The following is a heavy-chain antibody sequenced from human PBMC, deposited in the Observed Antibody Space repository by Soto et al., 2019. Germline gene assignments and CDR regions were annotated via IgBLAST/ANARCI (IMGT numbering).Heavy chain of an antibody. V-gene: IGHV4-31*03. CDR2: IYYSGST. Sequence: QVQLQESGPGLVKPSQTLSLTCTVSGGSISSGGYYWSWIRQHPGKGLEWIGYIYYSGSTYYNPSLKSRVTISVDTSKNQFSLKLSSVTGADTAGYYCAREQQLIMGGDWFDPWGQGTLVTVSS. CDR1: GGSISSGGYY. J-gene: IGHJ5*02. CDR3: AREQQLIMGGDWFDP. D-gene: IGHD6-13*01.